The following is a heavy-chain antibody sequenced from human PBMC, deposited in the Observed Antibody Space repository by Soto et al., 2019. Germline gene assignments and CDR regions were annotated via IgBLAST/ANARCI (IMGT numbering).Heavy chain of an antibody. CDR3: ARDPYHVLMVNAPNLYGMDV. CDR1: GYTFTTCD. D-gene: IGHD2-8*01. CDR2: ISTYNGNT. Sequence: ASVEVSCKASGYTFTTCDISWVRQAPGQGLEWMGRISTYNGNTNYPQSLQGRLTLTTDTSTTTAYMELRSLRSDDTAVYYCARDPYHVLMVNAPNLYGMDVWGQGTTVTVSS. J-gene: IGHJ6*02. V-gene: IGHV1-18*01.